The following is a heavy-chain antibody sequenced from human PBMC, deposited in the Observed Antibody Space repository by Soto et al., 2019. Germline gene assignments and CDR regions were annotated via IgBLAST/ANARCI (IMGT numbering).Heavy chain of an antibody. D-gene: IGHD3-9*01. J-gene: IGHJ6*02. CDR3: ARGAYYDILTGYFAPHYYYYCGMDV. Sequence: ASVKVSCKASGYTFTGYYMHWVRQAPGQGLEWMGWINPNSGGTNYAQKFQGRVTMTRDTSISTAYMELSRLRSDDTAVYYCARGAYYDILTGYFAPHYYYYCGMDVWGQGTTVTVYS. CDR2: INPNSGGT. CDR1: GYTFTGYY. V-gene: IGHV1-2*02.